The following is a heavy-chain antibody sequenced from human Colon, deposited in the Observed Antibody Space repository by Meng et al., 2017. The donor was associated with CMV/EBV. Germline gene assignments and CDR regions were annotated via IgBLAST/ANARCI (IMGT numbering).Heavy chain of an antibody. CDR2: IPWNVNSI. J-gene: IGHJ3*01. V-gene: IGHV3-9*01. Sequence: AVLGLDWVRQVQRMFLGWVLGIPWNVNSIKHWVSRKGRFSLSRDNPTNSVYWEMNSLIPKDTALYYCAKDIQYAILIPIGVGFDVWGQGTMVTVSS. CDR1: AVLG. CDR3: AKDIQYAILIPIGVGFDV. D-gene: IGHD3-22*01.